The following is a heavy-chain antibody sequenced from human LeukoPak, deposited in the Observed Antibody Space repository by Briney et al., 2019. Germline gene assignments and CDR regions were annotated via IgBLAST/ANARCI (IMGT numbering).Heavy chain of an antibody. CDR3: AIDPNWGTHS. CDR2: INQDGSEK. V-gene: IGHV3-7*03. Sequence: PGGSLRLSCAASGFTFSSYWMTWVRQAPGKGLEWVANINQDGSEKYYVDSVKGRFTISRDNSKNALYLQMNSLRVEDTAVYYCAIDPNWGTHSWGQGVLVTVSS. D-gene: IGHD7-27*01. CDR1: GFTFSSYW. J-gene: IGHJ4*02.